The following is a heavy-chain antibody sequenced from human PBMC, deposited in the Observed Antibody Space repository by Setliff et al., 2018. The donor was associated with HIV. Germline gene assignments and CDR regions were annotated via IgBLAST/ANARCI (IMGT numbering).Heavy chain of an antibody. D-gene: IGHD3-22*01. J-gene: IGHJ5*01. CDR2: VNPYSGNT. V-gene: IGHV1-8*01. CDR3: VRGIYDSSGFWYPHGDS. Sequence: ASVKVSCKASGYTFTSYDINWVRQATGHGLEWMGWVNPYSGNTGYAQKFQGRVTMTRETSTSTAYLELSNLRAEDTAVYYCVRGIYDSSGFWYPHGDSWGQGTLVTVSS. CDR1: GYTFTSYD.